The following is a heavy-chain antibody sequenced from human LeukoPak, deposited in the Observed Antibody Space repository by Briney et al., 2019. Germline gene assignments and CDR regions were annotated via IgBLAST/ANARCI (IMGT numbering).Heavy chain of an antibody. CDR3: ARGSSYYYDSSGYFYHY. D-gene: IGHD3-22*01. CDR2: ISYDGSNK. CDR1: GFTFSSYA. J-gene: IGHJ4*02. Sequence: GGSLRLSCAASGFTFSSYAMHWVRQAPGKGLEWVAVISYDGSNKYYADSVKGRFTISRDNSKNTLYLQMNSLRAEGTAVYYCARGSSYYYDSSGYFYHYWGQGTLVTVSS. V-gene: IGHV3-30-3*01.